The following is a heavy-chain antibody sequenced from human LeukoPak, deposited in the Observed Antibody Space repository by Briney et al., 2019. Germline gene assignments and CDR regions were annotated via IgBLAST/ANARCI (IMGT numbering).Heavy chain of an antibody. CDR2: ISYDGSNK. CDR1: GFTFSSYG. D-gene: IGHD3-22*01. CDR3: AKGPSSGYSEYFQH. V-gene: IGHV3-30*18. J-gene: IGHJ1*01. Sequence: GGSLRLSCAASGFTFSSYGMHWVRQAPGKGLEWVAVISYDGSNKYYADSVKGRFTISRDNSKNTLYLQMNSLRAEDTAVYYCAKGPSSGYSEYFQHWGQGTLVTVSS.